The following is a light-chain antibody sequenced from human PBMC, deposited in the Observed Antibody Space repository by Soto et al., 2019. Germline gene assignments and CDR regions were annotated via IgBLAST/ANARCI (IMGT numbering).Light chain of an antibody. Sequence: QAVVTQAPSASGPPGQRVTISCSGSNSNIGNNNVNWYQMVPGTAPTLLIYRNNQRPSGVPDRFSASKSGTSASLAISGLRSEDEADYYCAAWDDSRSGVVFGGGTKLAVL. CDR3: AAWDDSRSGVV. J-gene: IGLJ2*01. CDR2: RNN. V-gene: IGLV1-44*01. CDR1: NSNIGNNN.